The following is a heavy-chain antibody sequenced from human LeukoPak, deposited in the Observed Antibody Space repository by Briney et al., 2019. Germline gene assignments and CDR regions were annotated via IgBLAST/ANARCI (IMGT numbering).Heavy chain of an antibody. CDR2: IYYSGST. V-gene: IGHV4-30-4*01. J-gene: IGHJ4*02. CDR3: ARRRFRLGELSPFDY. CDR1: GGSISSGDYY. D-gene: IGHD3-16*02. Sequence: PSETLSLTCTVSGGSISSGDYYWSWIRQPPGKGMEWIGYIYYSGSTYYNPSLKSRVTISVDTSKNQFSLKLSSVTAADTAVYYCARRRFRLGELSPFDYSGQGTLVTVSS.